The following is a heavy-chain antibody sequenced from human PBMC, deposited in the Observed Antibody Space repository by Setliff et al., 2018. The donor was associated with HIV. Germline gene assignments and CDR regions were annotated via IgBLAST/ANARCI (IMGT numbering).Heavy chain of an antibody. CDR1: GYSFNTYW. D-gene: IGHD3-10*01. Sequence: GESLKISCQGSGYSFNTYWIGWVRQRPGKGLEWMGIVYPGDSETRYSPSFQGQVTISVDKSITTAYLQWSSLKASDTAIYYCARGSSSVNYYHYGLDVWGQGTTVTVSS. CDR3: ARGSSSVNYYHYGLDV. V-gene: IGHV5-51*01. CDR2: VYPGDSET. J-gene: IGHJ6*02.